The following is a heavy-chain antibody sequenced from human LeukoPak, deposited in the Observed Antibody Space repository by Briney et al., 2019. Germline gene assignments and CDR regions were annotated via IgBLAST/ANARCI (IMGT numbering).Heavy chain of an antibody. CDR1: GFTFSSYW. J-gene: IGHJ4*02. CDR3: ARVRSSGWFVDF. Sequence: GGSLRLSCAASGFTFSSYWMSWVRQAPGKGLEWVANIKQDGSEKYYEDSVKGRFTISRDNAKNSLYLQMNSLRDEDTAVYYCARVRSSGWFVDFWGQGTLVTVSS. D-gene: IGHD6-19*01. V-gene: IGHV3-7*02. CDR2: IKQDGSEK.